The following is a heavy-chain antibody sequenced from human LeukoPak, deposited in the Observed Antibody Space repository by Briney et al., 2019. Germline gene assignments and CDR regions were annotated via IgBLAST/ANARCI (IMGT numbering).Heavy chain of an antibody. CDR1: GFIFSSYG. CDR3: AKEGTVTPIDY. CDR2: IRYDGSNK. Sequence: GESLKISCAASGFIFSSYGMYWVRQAPGKGLEWVAFIRYDGSNKYYADSVKGRFTISRDNSKNTLYVQVSSLRVEDTAVYYCAKEGTVTPIDYWGQGTPVTVSS. V-gene: IGHV3-30*02. J-gene: IGHJ4*02. D-gene: IGHD4-17*01.